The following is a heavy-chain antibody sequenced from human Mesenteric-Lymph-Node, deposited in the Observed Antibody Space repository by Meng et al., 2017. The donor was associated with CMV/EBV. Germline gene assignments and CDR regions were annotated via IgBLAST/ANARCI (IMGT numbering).Heavy chain of an antibody. CDR2: ISSSSSYI. V-gene: IGHV3-21*01. CDR3: AREYCSSTSCREYYYYYGMDV. D-gene: IGHD2-2*01. CDR1: GFTLSSYS. Sequence: GESLKISCAASGFTLSSYSMNWVRQAPGKGLEWVSSISSSSSYIYYADSVKGRFTISRDNAKNSLYLQMNSLRAEDTAVYYCAREYCSSTSCREYYYYYGMDVWGQGTTVTVSS. J-gene: IGHJ6*02.